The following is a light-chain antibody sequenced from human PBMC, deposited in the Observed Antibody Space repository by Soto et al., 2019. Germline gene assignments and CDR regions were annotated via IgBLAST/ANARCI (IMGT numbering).Light chain of an antibody. CDR3: QSYDSSLSVV. CDR1: SSNIGAGYD. V-gene: IGLV1-40*01. J-gene: IGLJ2*01. Sequence: QSVLTQPPSVSGAPGQRVTISCTGSSSNIGAGYDVHWYQHLPRTAPKLLIYGNNKRPSGVPDRFSGSKSGTSASLAITGLQAEDEADYYCQSYDSSLSVVFGGGTKLT. CDR2: GNN.